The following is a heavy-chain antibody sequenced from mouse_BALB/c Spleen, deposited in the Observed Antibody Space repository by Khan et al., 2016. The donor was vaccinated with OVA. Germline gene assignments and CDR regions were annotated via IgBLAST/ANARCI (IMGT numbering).Heavy chain of an antibody. J-gene: IGHJ4*01. D-gene: IGHD2-14*01. CDR3: ARGGAAYYRNDGGAMDY. CDR2: INTHSGVP. CDR1: GYTFTTAG. V-gene: IGHV9-4*02. Sequence: QIQLVQSGPELKKPGETVRISCKASGYTFTTAGMQWVQKMPGKGLKWIGWINTHSGVPKYAEDFKGRFVVSLETSASTAYLQITNLKNEDTATYFCARGGAAYYRNDGGAMDYWGQGTSVTVSS.